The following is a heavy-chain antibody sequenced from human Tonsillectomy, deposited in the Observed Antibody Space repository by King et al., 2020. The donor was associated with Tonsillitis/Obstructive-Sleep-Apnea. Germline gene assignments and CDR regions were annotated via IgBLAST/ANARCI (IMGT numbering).Heavy chain of an antibody. J-gene: IGHJ3*02. Sequence: VQLGESGGGLVKPGGSLRLSCAASGFTFSSYSMNWVRQATGKGLEWVSSISSSSSYIYYADSVKGRFTISRDNAKNSLYLQMNSLRAEDTAVYYCARGEANAFDIWGQGTMVTVSS. CDR1: GFTFSSYS. D-gene: IGHD3-16*01. CDR3: ARGEANAFDI. CDR2: ISSSSSYI. V-gene: IGHV3-21*01.